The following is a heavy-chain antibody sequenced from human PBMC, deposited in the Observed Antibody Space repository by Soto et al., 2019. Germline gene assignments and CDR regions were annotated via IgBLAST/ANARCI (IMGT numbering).Heavy chain of an antibody. D-gene: IGHD1-26*01. CDR1: GFTFSSYA. Sequence: EVQLLESGGGLVQPGGSLRLSCAASGFTFSSYAMSWVRQAPGKGLEWVSGISGSGGITYYADSVKGRFTISRDNSKNKLYLQLNSLRAEETAVYYCAQSKGVATSNYVDYWCQGTLVTVSS. J-gene: IGHJ4*02. CDR3: AQSKGVATSNYVDY. CDR2: ISGSGGIT. V-gene: IGHV3-23*01.